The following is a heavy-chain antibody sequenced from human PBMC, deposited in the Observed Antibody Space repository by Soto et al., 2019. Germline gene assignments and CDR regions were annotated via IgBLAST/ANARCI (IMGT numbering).Heavy chain of an antibody. J-gene: IGHJ4*02. CDR1: GGSISGYY. Sequence: TSETLSLTCSVSGGSISGYYRSWLRQSPGKGLEWIGSNHPSGNSYYNPSLKSRATISVDMSKNQFSLKLSSVTAADTAVYYCARGDDYRKAGYWGQGTLVTVSS. CDR3: ARGDDYRKAGY. V-gene: IGHV4-59*01. CDR2: NHPSGNS. D-gene: IGHD4-17*01.